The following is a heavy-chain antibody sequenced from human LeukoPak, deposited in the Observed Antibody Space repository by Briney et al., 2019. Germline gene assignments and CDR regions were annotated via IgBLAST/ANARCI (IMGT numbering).Heavy chain of an antibody. V-gene: IGHV3-20*04. Sequence: GGSLRLSCAASGFTFDDYGMSWVRPAREKGLEWVSRINWNGGSTGHADSVKGRFTISRDNAKNSLYLQMNSLRAEDTALYYCARGYCSSTSCYFDYWGQGTLVTVSS. J-gene: IGHJ4*02. D-gene: IGHD2-2*01. CDR1: GFTFDDYG. CDR3: ARGYCSSTSCYFDY. CDR2: INWNGGST.